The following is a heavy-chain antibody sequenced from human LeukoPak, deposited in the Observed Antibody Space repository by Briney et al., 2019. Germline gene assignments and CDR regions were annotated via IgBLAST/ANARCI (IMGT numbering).Heavy chain of an antibody. V-gene: IGHV3-30*02. Sequence: GGSLRLSCAASGFSFNNYGMHWVRQPPGKGLEWVTFIRYDGSNKYYADSVKGRCTISRDNSKNTLYLQLNSLSTEDTAVYYCAKFAGPSDSSSYWGQGTLVTVSS. J-gene: IGHJ4*02. CDR2: IRYDGSNK. CDR3: AKFAGPSDSSSY. CDR1: GFSFNNYG. D-gene: IGHD6-6*01.